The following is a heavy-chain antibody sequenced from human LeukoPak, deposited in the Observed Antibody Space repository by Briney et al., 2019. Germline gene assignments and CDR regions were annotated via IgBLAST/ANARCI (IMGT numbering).Heavy chain of an antibody. J-gene: IGHJ6*02. CDR3: ARGTSVVPAAMSGDYYYYGMDV. V-gene: IGHV3-7*01. CDR1: GFTFSSYW. Sequence: GGSLRLSCAASGFTFSSYWMSWVRQAPGKGLGWVANIKQDGSEKYYVDCVKGRFTISRDNAKNSLYLQMNSLRAEDTAVYYCARGTSVVPAAMSGDYYYYGMDVWGQGTTVTVSS. CDR2: IKQDGSEK. D-gene: IGHD2-2*01.